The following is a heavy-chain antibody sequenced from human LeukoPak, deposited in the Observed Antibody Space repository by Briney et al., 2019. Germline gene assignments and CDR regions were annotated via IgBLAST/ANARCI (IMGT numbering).Heavy chain of an antibody. CDR3: KKEGGGVYWGGFFNI. D-gene: IGHD3-16*01. Sequence: SGGSLRLSCAASGFNFDDYAMHWVRQAPGKGLEWVSLISVDGDSTYYADSVKGRFTISRDNSKNSLYLQMNSLRAEDNGLYYCKKEGGGVYWGGFFNIWGGGIRVTVFS. CDR1: GFNFDDYA. CDR2: ISVDGDST. V-gene: IGHV3-43*02. J-gene: IGHJ3*02.